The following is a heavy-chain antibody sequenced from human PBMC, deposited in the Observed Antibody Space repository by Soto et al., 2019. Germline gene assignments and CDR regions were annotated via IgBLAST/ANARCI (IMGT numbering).Heavy chain of an antibody. D-gene: IGHD3-10*01. CDR2: ISGSGGST. Sequence: EVQLLESGGGLVQPGGSLRLSCAASGFTFSSHAMSWVRQAPGKGLEWVSTISGSGGSTYYADSVKGRFTISRDNSKNTLYLQMDSLRAEDAAVYYCAKHRMPGTTGEFDDYWGQGTLVTVSS. V-gene: IGHV3-23*01. CDR1: GFTFSSHA. J-gene: IGHJ4*02. CDR3: AKHRMPGTTGEFDDY.